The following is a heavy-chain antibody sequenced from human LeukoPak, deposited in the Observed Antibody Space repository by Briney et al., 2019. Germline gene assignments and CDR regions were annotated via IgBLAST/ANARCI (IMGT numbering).Heavy chain of an antibody. CDR2: IYHSGRGGT. J-gene: IGHJ4*02. CDR1: GGFISSSNW. CDR3: ARDNPRTTGYSSGSPFDF. Sequence: SETLSLTCAVSGGFISSSNWWTWLRQPPGKGLEWIGEIYHSGRGGTNYNPSLRSRATISIDKAKNQFSLNVRSVTAADTAVYFCARDNPRTTGYSSGSPFDFWGQGILVTVSS. V-gene: IGHV4-4*02. D-gene: IGHD6-19*01.